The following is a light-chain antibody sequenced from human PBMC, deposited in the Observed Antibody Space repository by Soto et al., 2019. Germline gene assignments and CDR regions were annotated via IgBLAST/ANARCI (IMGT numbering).Light chain of an antibody. CDR3: QSYASSLSGWV. J-gene: IGLJ3*02. Sequence: QSVLTQPPSVSGAPGQRVTISCTGCSSNIGAGYDVHWYQQLPGTAPKLLIYGNSNRPSGVPDRFSGSKSGTSASLAITGLQAENEADYYCQSYASSLSGWVFGGGTQLTVL. CDR2: GNS. V-gene: IGLV1-40*01. CDR1: SSNIGAGYD.